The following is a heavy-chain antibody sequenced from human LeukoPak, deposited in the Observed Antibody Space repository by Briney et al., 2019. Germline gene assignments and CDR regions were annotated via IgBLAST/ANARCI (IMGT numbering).Heavy chain of an antibody. CDR2: IYYSGST. CDR3: ARVRGYSYGYYFDY. D-gene: IGHD5-18*01. CDR1: GGSISSYY. Sequence: PSETLSLTCTVSGGSISSYYWSCIRQPPGKGLEWIGYIYYSGSTNYNPSLKSRVTISVDTSKNQFSLKLSSVTAADTAVYYCARVRGYSYGYYFDYWGRGTLVTVSS. V-gene: IGHV4-59*01. J-gene: IGHJ4*01.